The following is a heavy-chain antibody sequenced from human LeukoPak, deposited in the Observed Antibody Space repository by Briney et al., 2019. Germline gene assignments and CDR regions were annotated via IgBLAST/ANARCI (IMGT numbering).Heavy chain of an antibody. CDR3: ARDRGGKGSAIFY. CDR2: IRPHTGET. V-gene: IGHV1-18*01. CDR1: GYTXPSYG. Sequence: ASVTVSCKASGYTXPSYGINGVRQAPGQGLEWMGWIRPHTGETNSAQRFQDRVTMTTDTSTTTAYMELRSLRFDDTAVYYCARDRGGKGSAIFYWGQGSLVTVSS. D-gene: IGHD2-2*01. J-gene: IGHJ4*02.